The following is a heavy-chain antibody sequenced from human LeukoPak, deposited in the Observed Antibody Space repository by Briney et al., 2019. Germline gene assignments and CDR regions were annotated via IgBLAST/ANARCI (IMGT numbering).Heavy chain of an antibody. Sequence: GGSLGLSCAASGFTFSSYSMNWVRQAPGKGLEWVSSISSSSSYIYYADSVKGRFTISRDNAKNSLYLQMNSLRAEDTALYYCAKDTRGRIGEFDYWGQGTLVTVSS. CDR2: ISSSSSYI. J-gene: IGHJ4*02. D-gene: IGHD3-10*01. CDR1: GFTFSSYS. CDR3: AKDTRGRIGEFDY. V-gene: IGHV3-21*04.